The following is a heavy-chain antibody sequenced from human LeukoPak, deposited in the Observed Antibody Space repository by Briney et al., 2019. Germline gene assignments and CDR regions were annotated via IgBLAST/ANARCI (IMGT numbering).Heavy chain of an antibody. CDR1: GGSFSGYY. CDR2: INHSGST. J-gene: IGHJ4*02. V-gene: IGHV4-34*01. CDR3: ARTPVTMVRGVRRIYYFDY. D-gene: IGHD3-10*01. Sequence: SETLSLTWAVYGGSFSGYYWSWIRQPPGKGLEWIGEINHSGSTNYNPSLKSRATISVDTSKNQFSLKLSSVTAADTAVYYCARTPVTMVRGVRRIYYFDYWGQGTLVTVSS.